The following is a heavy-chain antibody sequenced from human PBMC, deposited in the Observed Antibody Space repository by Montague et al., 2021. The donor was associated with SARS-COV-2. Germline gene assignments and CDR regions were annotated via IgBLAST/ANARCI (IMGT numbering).Heavy chain of an antibody. J-gene: IGHJ6*02. Sequence: SETLSLTCTVSGASIRDYYWSWIRQPPGKGLEWIGYIYESGSTKSNPSLTSRLIMSVDTSRNQFSLTLSSVTTADTAVYYCARDWGLSGFYGYDPLYFYGMDVWGQGTTVIVSS. V-gene: IGHV4-59*01. CDR2: IYESGST. CDR1: GASIRDYY. D-gene: IGHD5-12*01. CDR3: ARDWGLSGFYGYDPLYFYGMDV.